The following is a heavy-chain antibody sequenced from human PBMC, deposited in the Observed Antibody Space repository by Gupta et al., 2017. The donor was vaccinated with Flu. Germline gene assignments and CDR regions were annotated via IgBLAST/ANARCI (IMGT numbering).Heavy chain of an antibody. J-gene: IGHJ6*02. CDR2: INSDGTST. V-gene: IGHV3-74*01. Sequence: EEQLVESGGGLVQPGGSLRLSCAASGFTISGYWMHWVRQAPGKGLVWVSRINSDGTSTTYADSVKGRFTISRDNGKNTLYLQINSLRGEDTAVYYCARYEEPLIWDSGMDVWGQGTTVTVSS. CDR3: ARYEEPLIWDSGMDV. CDR1: GFTISGYW. D-gene: IGHD3-10*01.